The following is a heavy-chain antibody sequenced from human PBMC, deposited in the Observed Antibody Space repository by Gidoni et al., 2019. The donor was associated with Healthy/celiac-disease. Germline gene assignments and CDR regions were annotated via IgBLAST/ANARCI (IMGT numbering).Heavy chain of an antibody. D-gene: IGHD2-2*01. CDR1: GYTFTSYG. CDR2: ISAYNGNT. V-gene: IGHV1-18*01. J-gene: IGHJ4*02. CDR3: ARGLVPAAMGENFDY. Sequence: QVQLVQSGAEVKKPGASVKVSCKAYGYTFTSYGINWVRQAPGQGLEWMGWISAYNGNTNDAQKLQGRVTMTTDTSTSTAYMELRSLRSDDTAVYYCARGLVPAAMGENFDYWGQGTLVTVSS.